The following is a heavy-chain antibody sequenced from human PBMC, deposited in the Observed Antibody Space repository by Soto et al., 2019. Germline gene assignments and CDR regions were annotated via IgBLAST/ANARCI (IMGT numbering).Heavy chain of an antibody. CDR3: ARADTAMDPPGS. CDR2: ISYFGST. CDR1: GGSISSDSYY. Sequence: SETLSLTCTVSGGSISSDSYYWGWIRQSPEKGFEWIASISYFGSTYYSPTLKSRLLISVDTSKSQFSLKLSSVTAADTAVYYCARADTAMDPPGSWGQGILVTVSS. D-gene: IGHD5-18*01. J-gene: IGHJ5*02. V-gene: IGHV4-39*01.